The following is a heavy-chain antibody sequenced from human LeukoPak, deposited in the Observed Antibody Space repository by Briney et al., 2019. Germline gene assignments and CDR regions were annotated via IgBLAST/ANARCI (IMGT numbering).Heavy chain of an antibody. D-gene: IGHD6-19*01. CDR1: GFTFSSYE. Sequence: GGSLRLSCAASGFTFSSYEMNWVRQAPGKGLEWVSYISSSGSTIYYADSVKGRFTISRDNAKNSLYLQMNSLRAEDTAVYYCARDVVLSGWNSFDSWGQGTLVTVSS. CDR2: ISSSGSTI. CDR3: ARDVVLSGWNSFDS. V-gene: IGHV3-48*03. J-gene: IGHJ4*02.